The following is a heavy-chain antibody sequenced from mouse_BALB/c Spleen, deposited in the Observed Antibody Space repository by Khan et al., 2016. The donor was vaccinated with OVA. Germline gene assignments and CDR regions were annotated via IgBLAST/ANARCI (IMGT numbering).Heavy chain of an antibody. J-gene: IGHJ4*01. CDR2: INTYNGEP. CDR3: ARVGYNGTMDC. D-gene: IGHD2-14*01. Sequence: QIQLVQSGPELKKPGETVQISCKASGFTFTNYGMNWVKQAPGKGLKWMGWINTYNGEPTFADDFKGRFAFSLETSASTAYLQINSLKNEDTATYVCARVGYNGTMDCWGQGTSVTVSS. CDR1: GFTFTNYG. V-gene: IGHV9-3-1*01.